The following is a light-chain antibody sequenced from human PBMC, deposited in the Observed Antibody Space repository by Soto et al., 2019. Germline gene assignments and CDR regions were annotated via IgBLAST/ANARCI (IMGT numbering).Light chain of an antibody. J-gene: IGKJ5*01. CDR1: QSIGSY. CDR2: AAS. Sequence: DIQMTHLPSSLFISVKGIVTIRFLASQSIGSYLNWYQEKPGKAPKLLIYAASTLQSGVPSRFSGSGSGTDFTLTISCLQSEDFATYYCQQYYSYPITFGQGTRLEIK. V-gene: IGKV1-39*01. CDR3: QQYYSYPIT.